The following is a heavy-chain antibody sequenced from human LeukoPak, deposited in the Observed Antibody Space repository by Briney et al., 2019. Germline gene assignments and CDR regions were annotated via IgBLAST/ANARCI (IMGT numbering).Heavy chain of an antibody. CDR2: ISGSGGST. D-gene: IGHD1-7*01. CDR3: AKGDVQSLTGTPTTYDY. V-gene: IGHV3-23*01. Sequence: GGFLRLSCAASGFTFSSYAMSWVRQAPGKGLEWVSAISGSGGSTYYADSVKGRFTISRDNSKNTLYLQMNSLRAEDTAVYYCAKGDVQSLTGTPTTYDYWGQGTLVTVSS. CDR1: GFTFSSYA. J-gene: IGHJ4*02.